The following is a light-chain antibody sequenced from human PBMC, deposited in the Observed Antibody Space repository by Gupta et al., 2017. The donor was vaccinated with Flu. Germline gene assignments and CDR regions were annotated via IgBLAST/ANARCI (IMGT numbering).Light chain of an antibody. J-gene: IGKJ1*01. Sequence: DIVMTQSPLPLPFTPGEPASISCRSSQSLLHTNGYNYLDWYLQKPGQSPQLLIYLGSNRASGVPDRFSGSGSGTDFTLKISRVEADDVGIYYCMQALQTPWTFGQGTKVEIK. V-gene: IGKV2-28*01. CDR2: LGS. CDR3: MQALQTPWT. CDR1: QSLLHTNGYNY.